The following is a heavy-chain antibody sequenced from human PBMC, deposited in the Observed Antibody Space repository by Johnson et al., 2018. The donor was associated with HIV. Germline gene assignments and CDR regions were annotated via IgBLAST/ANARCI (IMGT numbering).Heavy chain of an antibody. V-gene: IGHV3-74*02. CDR1: GFTFGDYA. J-gene: IGHJ3*01. Sequence: MQLVESGGGLVKPGGSLRLSCTASGFTFGDYAMSWVRQAPGKGLVWVSRINSDGSSTSYADSVKGRFIPSRDNSRNTYLQMNSLRAEDTAFYYCARAPDQFDNSDSNDGFDFWGQGTMVTVSS. D-gene: IGHD3-22*01. CDR2: INSDGSST. CDR3: ARAPDQFDNSDSNDGFDF.